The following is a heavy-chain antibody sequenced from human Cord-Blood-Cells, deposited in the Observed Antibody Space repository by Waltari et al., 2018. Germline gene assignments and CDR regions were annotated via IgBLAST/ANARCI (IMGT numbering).Heavy chain of an antibody. CDR1: GFTFSSYA. V-gene: IGHV3-23*01. CDR2: ISGSGSST. Sequence: EVQLLESGGGLVQPGGSLRLSCAASGFTFSSYAMSWVRQAPGKGRAWVSAISGSGSSTYYADSVKGRFTISRDNSKNALYLQMNSLRAEDTAVYYCAKRFGYCSSTSCHYYYYYYMDVWGKGTTVTVSS. J-gene: IGHJ6*03. D-gene: IGHD2-2*01. CDR3: AKRFGYCSSTSCHYYYYYYMDV.